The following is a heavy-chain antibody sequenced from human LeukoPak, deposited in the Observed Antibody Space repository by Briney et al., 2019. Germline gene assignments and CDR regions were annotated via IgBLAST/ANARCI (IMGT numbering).Heavy chain of an antibody. D-gene: IGHD5-18*01. CDR2: IYYSGST. CDR1: GGSISSYY. Sequence: PSETLFLTCTVSGGSISSYYWSWIRQPPGKGLEWIGYIYYSGSTNYNPSLKSRVTISVDTSKNQFSLKLSSVTAADTAVYYCARSSRGAMVTSWDYWGQGTLVTVSS. CDR3: ARSSRGAMVTSWDY. V-gene: IGHV4-59*08. J-gene: IGHJ4*02.